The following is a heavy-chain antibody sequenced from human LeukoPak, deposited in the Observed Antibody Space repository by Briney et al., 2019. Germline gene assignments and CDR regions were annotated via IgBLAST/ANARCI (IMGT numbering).Heavy chain of an antibody. CDR2: IKQVGSEK. CDR1: GFTFSSYW. CDR3: AREGPVAGNDY. J-gene: IGHJ4*02. Sequence: GGSLRLSCAASGFTFSSYWLSWIRQAPGKGLEWVANIKQVGSEKYCVDSVKGRFTISRDNAKNSLYLQMNSLRAEDTAVYYCAREGPVAGNDYWGQGTLVTVSS. V-gene: IGHV3-7*03. D-gene: IGHD6-19*01.